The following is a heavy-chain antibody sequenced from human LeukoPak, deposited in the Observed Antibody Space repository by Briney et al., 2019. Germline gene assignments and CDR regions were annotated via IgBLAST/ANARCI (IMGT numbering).Heavy chain of an antibody. CDR1: GFRFNSYG. V-gene: IGHV3-30*03. CDR2: TSSDGGLK. CDR3: ARDPVSDKPDYFDD. Sequence: GGSLRLSCAASGFRFNSYGMNWGRQAPDKGREWVAVTSSDGGLKYYADSVKGRFTISRDNSKNTLFLQMNSLRPEDTAVYSCARDPVSDKPDYFDDWGQGTLVTVSS. D-gene: IGHD1-14*01. J-gene: IGHJ4*02.